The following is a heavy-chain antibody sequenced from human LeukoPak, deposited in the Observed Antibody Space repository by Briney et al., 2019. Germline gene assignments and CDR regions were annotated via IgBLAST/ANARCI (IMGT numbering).Heavy chain of an antibody. CDR1: GFTFSSYA. CDR2: ISGSGGST. J-gene: IGHJ3*02. V-gene: IGHV3-23*01. D-gene: IGHD5-24*01. Sequence: QPGGSLRLSCAASGFTFSSYAMSWVRQAPGKGLEWVSAISGSGGSTYYADSVKGRFTISRDNSKNTLYLQMNSLRAEDTVVYYCARARDGGGTLFDASDIWGQGTMVIVSS. CDR3: ARARDGGGTLFDASDI.